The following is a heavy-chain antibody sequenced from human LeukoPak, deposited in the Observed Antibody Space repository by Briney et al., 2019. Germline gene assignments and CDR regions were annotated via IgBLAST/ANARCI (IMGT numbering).Heavy chain of an antibody. J-gene: IGHJ4*02. CDR3: AKEGRGYCSSTSCYQFDY. D-gene: IGHD2-2*01. V-gene: IGHV3-30*18. Sequence: PGGSLRLSCAASGFTFSSYGMHWVRQAPGKGLEWVAVISYDGSNKYYADSVKGRFTISRDNSKNTLYLQMNSLRAEDTAVYYCAKEGRGYCSSTSCYQFDYWGQGTLVTVSS. CDR2: ISYDGSNK. CDR1: GFTFSSYG.